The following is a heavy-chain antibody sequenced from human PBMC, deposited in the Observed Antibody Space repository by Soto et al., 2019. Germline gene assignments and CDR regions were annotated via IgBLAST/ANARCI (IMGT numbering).Heavy chain of an antibody. V-gene: IGHV3-21*06. CDR2: ISSTTNYI. CDR3: ARESEDLTSNFDY. Sequence: GGSLRLSCAASGFTFTRYSMNWVRQAPGKGLEWVSSISSTTNYIYYGDSMKGRFTISRDNAKNSLYLEMNSLRAEDTAVYYFARESEDLTSNFDYWGQGTLVTVSS. J-gene: IGHJ4*02. CDR1: GFTFTRYS.